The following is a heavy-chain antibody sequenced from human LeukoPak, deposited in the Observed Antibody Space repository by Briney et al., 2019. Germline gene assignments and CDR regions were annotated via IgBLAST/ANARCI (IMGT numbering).Heavy chain of an antibody. D-gene: IGHD1-26*01. CDR1: GFTVSINY. J-gene: IGHJ3*02. CDR3: ARELREHGVFDI. CDR2: IYSDGST. Sequence: GGSLRLSCAASGFTVSINYMSWVRQAPGKGLEWVSEIYSDGSTYYAASVKGRFSISRDNSKNTVYLQMNTLRAEDTAVYYCARELREHGVFDIWGQGTMVTVSS. V-gene: IGHV3-53*01.